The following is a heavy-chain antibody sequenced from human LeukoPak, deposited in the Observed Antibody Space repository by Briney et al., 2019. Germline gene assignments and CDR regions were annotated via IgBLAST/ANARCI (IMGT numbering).Heavy chain of an antibody. CDR1: GFTFSSYN. V-gene: IGHV3-23*01. J-gene: IGHJ4*02. D-gene: IGHD3-22*01. CDR3: AKDHESDGYPCLDH. Sequence: PGGSLRLSCAASGFTFSSYNMHWVRQAPGKGLEWVSTISASGPYYADAVRGRFTISRDNSRNTLSLQMDSLRAEDTAVYYCAKDHESDGYPCLDHWGLGTLVTVSS. CDR2: ISASGP.